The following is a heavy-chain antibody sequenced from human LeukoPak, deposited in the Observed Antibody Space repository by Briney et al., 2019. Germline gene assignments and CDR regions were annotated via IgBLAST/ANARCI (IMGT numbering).Heavy chain of an antibody. J-gene: IGHJ5*02. V-gene: IGHV4-39*07. D-gene: IGHD1-1*01. CDR1: GGSISSTSYY. Sequence: PSETLSLTCLVSGGSISSTSYYWGWIRQSPGRGLEWIGSFYYTGSIFDNRSLRSRVTISIDMSKNQFLLKLTSVTAADTAVYYCARVEVSRRSGWFDPWGQGTLVTVSS. CDR2: FYYTGSI. CDR3: ARVEVSRRSGWFDP.